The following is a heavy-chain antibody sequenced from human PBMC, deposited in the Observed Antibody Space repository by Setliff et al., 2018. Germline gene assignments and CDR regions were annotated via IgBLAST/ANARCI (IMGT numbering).Heavy chain of an antibody. V-gene: IGHV4-39*02. CDR3: ARDPHYDPTYSLPGHAFDF. J-gene: IGHJ3*01. Sequence: KASETLSLTCSVSGGSISGSHYSWVWMRQPPGKRLEWIGSTYYNGTAYYNPSLQSRVAISVDTSKNQFSLMLTSVTAADTAVYYCARDPHYDPTYSLPGHAFDFWGQGIMVTVSS. CDR2: TYYNGTA. CDR1: GGSISGSHYS. D-gene: IGHD3-22*01.